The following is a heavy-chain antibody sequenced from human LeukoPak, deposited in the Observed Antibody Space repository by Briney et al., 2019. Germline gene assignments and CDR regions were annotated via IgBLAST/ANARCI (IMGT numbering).Heavy chain of an antibody. CDR3: ARDRAAGTANKIDY. J-gene: IGHJ4*02. D-gene: IGHD6-13*01. CDR1: GYTFTSYG. Sequence: ASVKVSCKASGYTFTSYGISWVRQAPGQGLEWMGWISAYNGNTNYAQKLQGRVTMTTDTSTSTAYMELRSLRSDDTAVYYSARDRAAGTANKIDYWGQGTLVTVSS. V-gene: IGHV1-18*01. CDR2: ISAYNGNT.